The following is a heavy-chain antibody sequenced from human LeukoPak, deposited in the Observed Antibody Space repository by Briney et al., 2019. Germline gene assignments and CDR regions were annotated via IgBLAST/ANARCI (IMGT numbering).Heavy chain of an antibody. CDR3: ARHRRADFRPGGPIDC. Sequence: SETLSLTCTVSGGSISSSSYYWDWIRQPPGKGLEWIASIYYTGSIYYNPSLKSRVTISVDTSKNQFSLNVNSVTAADTAVYYCARHRRADFRPGGPIDCWGQGTLVTVSS. D-gene: IGHD3-3*01. CDR1: GGSISSSSYY. V-gene: IGHV4-39*01. J-gene: IGHJ4*02. CDR2: IYYTGSI.